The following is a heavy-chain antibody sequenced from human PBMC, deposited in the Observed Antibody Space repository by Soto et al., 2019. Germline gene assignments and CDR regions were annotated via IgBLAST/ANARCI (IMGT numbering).Heavy chain of an antibody. CDR1: GFTFSGYG. J-gene: IGHJ4*02. V-gene: IGHV3-33*01. CDR2: IWYNGSNE. D-gene: IGHD6-19*01. CDR3: ARRFSSGWYADY. Sequence: QGQLVESGGGVVQPGRSLRLSCAASGFTFSGYGMHWVRQAPGKGLEWVAVIWYNGSNENYADTVKGRFTISRDNSKNTLYLQMNSLRDEDTAVYYCARRFSSGWYADYWGQGTLVTVSS.